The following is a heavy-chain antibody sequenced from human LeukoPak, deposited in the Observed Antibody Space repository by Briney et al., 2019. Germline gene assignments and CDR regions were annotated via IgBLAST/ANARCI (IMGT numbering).Heavy chain of an antibody. Sequence: SVKVSCKASGGTFSSYAISWVRQAPGQGLEWMGGIIPIFGTANYAQKFQGRVTITADESTSTAYMELSSLRSEDTAVYYCARARAVAVHKNAFDIWGQGTMVTVSS. CDR2: IIPIFGTA. CDR1: GGTFSSYA. V-gene: IGHV1-69*13. J-gene: IGHJ3*02. D-gene: IGHD6-19*01. CDR3: ARARAVAVHKNAFDI.